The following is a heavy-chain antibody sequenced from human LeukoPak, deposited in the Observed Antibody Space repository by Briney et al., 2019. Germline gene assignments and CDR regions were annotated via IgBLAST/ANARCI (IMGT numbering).Heavy chain of an antibody. Sequence: ASVKVSCKASGGTFSSYAISWVRQAPGQGLEWMGRFIPIFGTANYAQKFQGRVTITTDESTSTAYMELSSLRSEDTAVYYCARFSTVTTRGGVFDYWGQGTLVTVSS. D-gene: IGHD4-17*01. CDR1: GGTFSSYA. CDR2: FIPIFGTA. V-gene: IGHV1-69*05. CDR3: ARFSTVTTRGGVFDY. J-gene: IGHJ4*02.